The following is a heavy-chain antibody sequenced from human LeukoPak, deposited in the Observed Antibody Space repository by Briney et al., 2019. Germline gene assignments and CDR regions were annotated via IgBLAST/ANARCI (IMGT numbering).Heavy chain of an antibody. J-gene: IGHJ5*02. CDR1: GASIDRSSFY. CDR2: MHYSGNFYSESA. Sequence: PSETLSLTCSVSGASIDRSSFYWAWIRQPPGKGLEWIGSMHYSGNFYSESAYYNPSLRSRATISVDTSKNQFSLKIYSVTAADTAVYYCARDQDYYGSGSYGPDHWGQGILVTVSS. CDR3: ARDQDYYGSGSYGPDH. V-gene: IGHV4-39*07. D-gene: IGHD3-10*01.